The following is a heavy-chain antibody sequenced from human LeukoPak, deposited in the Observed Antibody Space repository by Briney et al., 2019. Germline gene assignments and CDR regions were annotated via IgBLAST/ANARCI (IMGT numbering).Heavy chain of an antibody. J-gene: IGHJ4*02. Sequence: PGGSLRLSCVASGLTLSNYDTTWVRQAPGKGLEWVSGISASGGSRYYADSVKGRFTISRDNSKNTVYLQMNSLRVEDTAIYYCAQDRGATVTTFVNWGQGTLVTVSS. V-gene: IGHV3-23*01. D-gene: IGHD4-17*01. CDR1: GLTLSNYD. CDR3: AQDRGATVTTFVN. CDR2: ISASGGSR.